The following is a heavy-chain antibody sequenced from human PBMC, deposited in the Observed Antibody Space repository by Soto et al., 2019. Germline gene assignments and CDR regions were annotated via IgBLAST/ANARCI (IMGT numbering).Heavy chain of an antibody. J-gene: IGHJ6*02. Sequence: QVQLVQSGAEVKKPGASVKVSCKASGYTFTGYYMHWVRQAPGQGLEWMGWINPNSGGTNYAQKFQGRVTMTRDMSMSTAYMEVSRLRSDDTAVYYCARGVGIRLCGAYYYYYGMDVWGQGTTVTVSS. CDR3: ARGVGIRLCGAYYYYYGMDV. V-gene: IGHV1-2*02. D-gene: IGHD1-26*01. CDR2: INPNSGGT. CDR1: GYTFTGYY.